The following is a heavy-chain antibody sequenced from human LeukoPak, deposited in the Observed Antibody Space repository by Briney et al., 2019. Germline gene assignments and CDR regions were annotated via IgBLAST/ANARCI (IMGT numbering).Heavy chain of an antibody. V-gene: IGHV1-46*01. J-gene: IGHJ4*02. CDR1: GYTFTSYY. D-gene: IGHD3-10*01. CDR3: ARDATEGSSIDY. Sequence: ASVKVSCKASGYTFTSYYMHWVRQPPGQGLKWMGIINASDGSNSYAQKFQGSVTMTRTTSTSTVYMELSRLRSEDTAVYYCARDATEGSSIDYWGQGTLVTVSS. CDR2: INASDGSN.